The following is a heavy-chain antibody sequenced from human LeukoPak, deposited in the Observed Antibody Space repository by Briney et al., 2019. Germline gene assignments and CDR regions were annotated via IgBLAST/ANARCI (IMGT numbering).Heavy chain of an antibody. Sequence: SETLSLTCTVSGGSISSYYWSWIRQPPGKGLEWIGYIYYSGSTNYNPSLKSRVTISVDTSKNQFSLKLSSVTAADTAVYYCARVAATQALGAFDIWGQGTMVTVSS. V-gene: IGHV4-59*01. D-gene: IGHD6-19*01. J-gene: IGHJ3*02. CDR3: ARVAATQALGAFDI. CDR1: GGSISSYY. CDR2: IYYSGST.